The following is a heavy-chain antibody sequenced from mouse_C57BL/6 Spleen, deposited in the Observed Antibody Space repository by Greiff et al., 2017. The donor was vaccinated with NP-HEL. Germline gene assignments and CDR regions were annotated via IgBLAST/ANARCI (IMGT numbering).Heavy chain of an antibody. D-gene: IGHD1-1*01. V-gene: IGHV1-80*01. Sequence: QVQLQQSGAELVKPGASVKISCKASGYAFSSYWMNWVKQRPGKGLEWIGQIYPGDGDTNYNGKFKGKATLTADKSSSTDDKQRSSLTSEDSAVYFCAREYYGSSGAMDYWGQGTSVTVSS. CDR1: GYAFSSYW. CDR3: AREYYGSSGAMDY. CDR2: IYPGDGDT. J-gene: IGHJ4*01.